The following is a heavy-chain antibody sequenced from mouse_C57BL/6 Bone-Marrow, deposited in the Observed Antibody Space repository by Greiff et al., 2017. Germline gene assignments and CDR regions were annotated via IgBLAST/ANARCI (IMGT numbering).Heavy chain of an antibody. CDR3: TSAVDY. CDR1: GFNIKDDY. J-gene: IGHJ2*01. Sequence: EVHLVESGAELVRPGASVKLSCTASGFNIKDDYMHWVKQRPEQGLEWIGWIDPENGDTEYASKFQGKATIPADTSSNTAYLQLSRLTSEDTAVYYCTSAVDYWGQGTTLTVSS. CDR2: IDPENGDT. V-gene: IGHV14-4*01.